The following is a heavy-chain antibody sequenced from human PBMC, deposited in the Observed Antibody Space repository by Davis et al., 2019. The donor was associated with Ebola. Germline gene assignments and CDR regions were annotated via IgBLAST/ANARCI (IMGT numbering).Heavy chain of an antibody. Sequence: SETLSLTCTVSGGSISSYYWSWIRQPPGKGLEWIGEINHSGSTNYNPSLKSRVTISVDTSKNQFSLKLSSVTAAVTAVYYCARDIGTVYGSGSYFHYYYGMDAWGQGTTVTVSS. J-gene: IGHJ6*02. CDR1: GGSISSYY. CDR2: INHSGST. D-gene: IGHD3-10*01. V-gene: IGHV4-34*01. CDR3: ARDIGTVYGSGSYFHYYYGMDA.